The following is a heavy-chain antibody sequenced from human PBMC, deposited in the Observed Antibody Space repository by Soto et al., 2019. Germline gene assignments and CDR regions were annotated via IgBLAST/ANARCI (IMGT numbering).Heavy chain of an antibody. CDR1: GFPFSDYG. J-gene: IGHJ4*02. Sequence: QVQLAEFGGGVVQPGGSLRLSCAASGFPFSDYGIDWIRQAPGKGLEWVAVISHEGGTQYYADSVRGRFTVSRDNSKNIVYLQMDSLRPEDTAVYFCAKEGSPKVSRWDDYWGQGTLVTVSS. CDR3: AKEGSPKVSRWDDY. V-gene: IGHV3-30*18. CDR2: ISHEGGTQ. D-gene: IGHD1-26*01.